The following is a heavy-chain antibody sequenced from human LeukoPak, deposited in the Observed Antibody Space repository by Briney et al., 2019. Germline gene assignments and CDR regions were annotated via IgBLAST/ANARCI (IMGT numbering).Heavy chain of an antibody. CDR2: IVEDGSQK. CDR1: GFTFSSCW. J-gene: IGHJ4*02. D-gene: IGHD3-10*01. Sequence: GSLRLSCAASGFTFSSCWMTWVRQAPGKGLEWVASIVEDGSQKYYVDSVKGRFTISRDNAKTSLYLQMNSLRAEDTAVYYCARGYSGSGSRPFDYWGQGTLVTVSS. CDR3: ARGYSGSGSRPFDY. V-gene: IGHV3-7*01.